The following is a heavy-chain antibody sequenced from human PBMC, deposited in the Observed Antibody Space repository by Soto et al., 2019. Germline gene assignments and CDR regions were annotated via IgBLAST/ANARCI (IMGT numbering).Heavy chain of an antibody. Sequence: QVPLVESGGGLVKTGGSLRLSCAASGFSLSDYYMSWIRQPPGKGLEWISYISIGGGTIHYADSVKGRFTISRDNAKNSLYLQMNSLRDEDTAVYYCARDRTTGWSPLDYWGQGTLVTVSS. D-gene: IGHD6-19*01. CDR3: ARDRTTGWSPLDY. CDR1: GFSLSDYY. V-gene: IGHV3-11*01. CDR2: ISIGGGTI. J-gene: IGHJ4*02.